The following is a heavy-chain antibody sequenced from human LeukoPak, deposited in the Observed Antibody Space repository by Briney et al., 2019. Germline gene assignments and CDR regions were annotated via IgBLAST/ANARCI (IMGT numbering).Heavy chain of an antibody. CDR2: ISYDGSNK. Sequence: PGRSLRLSCAASGFTFSSYAMHWVRQAPGKGLEWVAVISYDGSNKYYADSVKGRFTISRDNSKNTLYLQMNSLRAEDTAVYYCARDEVGGMDVWGQGTTVTVSS. V-gene: IGHV3-30-3*01. J-gene: IGHJ6*02. CDR1: GFTFSSYA. CDR3: ARDEVGGMDV.